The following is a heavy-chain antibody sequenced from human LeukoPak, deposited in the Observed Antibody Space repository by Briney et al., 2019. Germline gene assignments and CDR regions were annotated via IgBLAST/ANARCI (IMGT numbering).Heavy chain of an antibody. V-gene: IGHV6-1*01. CDR3: ARQTDGWNP. Sequence: SQTLSLTCDISGDSVSSNTTSWNWFRQSPSRGLEWLGRLYYDYKSGWQSVYAVSVKSRITISRDTSENQVSLQLTSVTSDDTAIYYCARQTDGWNPWGQGTPVTVSS. CDR2: LYYDYKSGWQS. CDR1: GDSVSSNTTS. D-gene: IGHD6-19*01. J-gene: IGHJ5*02.